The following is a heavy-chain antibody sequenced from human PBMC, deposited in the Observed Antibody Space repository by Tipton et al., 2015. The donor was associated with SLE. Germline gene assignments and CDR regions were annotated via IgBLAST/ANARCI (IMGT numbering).Heavy chain of an antibody. J-gene: IGHJ4*02. CDR3: ARDQYSSGRWDY. Sequence: SLRLSCATSGFTFASYGMSWVRQAPGKGLEWVSSITSTSSYTYYTDSVKGRFTISRDNAENSLFLQMNSLRAEDTAVYYCARDQYSSGRWDYWGQGALVTVSS. CDR1: GFTFASYG. CDR2: ITSTSSYT. D-gene: IGHD6-19*01. V-gene: IGHV3-21*01.